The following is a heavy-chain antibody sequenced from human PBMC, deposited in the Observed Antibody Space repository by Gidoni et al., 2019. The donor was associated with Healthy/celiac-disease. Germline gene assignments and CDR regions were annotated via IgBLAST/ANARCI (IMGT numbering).Heavy chain of an antibody. V-gene: IGHV3-49*04. D-gene: IGHD2-15*01. CDR1: GLTLGDYA. CDR2: IRSKAYGGTT. Sequence: EVQRVESGGGLVQPGRPLRLACTAPGLTLGDYAMSLVRQAPGKGLEWVGFIRSKAYGGTTEYAASVKGRFTISRDDSKSIAYLQMNSLKTEDTAVYYCTTPRLGYCSGGSCYASYYYYGMDVWGQGTTVTVS. J-gene: IGHJ6*02. CDR3: TTPRLGYCSGGSCYASYYYYGMDV.